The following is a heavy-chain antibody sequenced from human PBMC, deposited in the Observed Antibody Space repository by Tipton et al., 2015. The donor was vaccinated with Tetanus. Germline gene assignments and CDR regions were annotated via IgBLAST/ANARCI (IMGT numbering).Heavy chain of an antibody. CDR3: ARNVYTVTNDAFDI. V-gene: IGHV4-30-4*01. Sequence: TLSLTCTVSGDSAGTGNFYWSWTRQPPGKGLEWIAFIHHSGLAFSKPSLKTRVSISIDTSQNQFSLRLTSVTAADTAVYFCARNVYTVTNDAFDIWGHGSLVNVSS. CDR2: IHHSGLA. D-gene: IGHD4-11*01. CDR1: GDSAGTGNFY. J-gene: IGHJ3*02.